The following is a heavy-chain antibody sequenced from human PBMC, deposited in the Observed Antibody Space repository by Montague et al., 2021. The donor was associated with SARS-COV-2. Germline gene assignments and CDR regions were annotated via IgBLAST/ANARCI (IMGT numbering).Heavy chain of an antibody. CDR1: GGSISNYY. J-gene: IGHJ4*02. D-gene: IGHD2-15*01. Sequence: SETLSLTCTVSGGSISNYYWSWIRQPAGKGLEWIGRIYSSGSTNYNPSLKSRITMSVDTSKNQFSLKLSSVTAADTAIYYCARDYPHCSGGSCVFDYWGQGTLVTVSS. CDR2: IYSSGST. V-gene: IGHV4-4*07. CDR3: ARDYPHCSGGSCVFDY.